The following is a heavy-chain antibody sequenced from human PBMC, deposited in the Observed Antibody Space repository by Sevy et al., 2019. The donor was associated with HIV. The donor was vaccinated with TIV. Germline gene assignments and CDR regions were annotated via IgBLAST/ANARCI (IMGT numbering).Heavy chain of an antibody. Sequence: GGSLTLSCGASGFIFSNAWMSWVRHAPGKGLEWVGRIKSKADGGTPDYAAPVKGTFTISRDDSINTLYLQMNSLRTDDTAVYYCGYSEYGYYYDYWGQGTLVTVSS. J-gene: IGHJ4*02. V-gene: IGHV3-15*01. CDR2: IKSKADGGTP. CDR3: GYSEYGYYYDY. D-gene: IGHD1-26*01. CDR1: GFIFSNAW.